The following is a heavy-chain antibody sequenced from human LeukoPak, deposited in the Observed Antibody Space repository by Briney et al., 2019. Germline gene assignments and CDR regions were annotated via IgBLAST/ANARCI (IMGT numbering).Heavy chain of an antibody. CDR3: ATDTSSSPLSPLDY. D-gene: IGHD6-6*01. J-gene: IGHJ4*02. CDR2: IKIDGSST. Sequence: PGGSLRLSCAASGFTFSTYWMHWVRQAPGKGLVWVSRIKIDGSSTSYADSVKGRFTISRDNAKNTLYLQMNSLRAEDTAVYYCATDTSSSPLSPLDYWGQGTLVTVSS. CDR1: GFTFSTYW. V-gene: IGHV3-74*01.